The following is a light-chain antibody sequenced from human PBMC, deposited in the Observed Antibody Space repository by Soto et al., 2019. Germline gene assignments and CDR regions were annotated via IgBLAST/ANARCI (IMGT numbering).Light chain of an antibody. CDR1: SRDVGGFNY. V-gene: IGLV2-14*01. Sequence: QSALTQPASVSGSPGQSVTISCTGTSRDVGGFNYVSWYQQHPGKAPRLIIYEVTNRPSGISHRFSGSKSGNTASLTISGLQAEDEAEYSCSSYTSSSTLLFGGGTKLTVL. J-gene: IGLJ2*01. CDR3: SSYTSSSTLL. CDR2: EVT.